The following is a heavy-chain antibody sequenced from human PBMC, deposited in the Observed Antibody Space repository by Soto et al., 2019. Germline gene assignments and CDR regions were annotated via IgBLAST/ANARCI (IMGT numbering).Heavy chain of an antibody. CDR2: ISGYNGNT. CDR1: GYKLTTYG. V-gene: IGHV1-18*01. J-gene: IGHJ4*02. D-gene: IGHD3-10*01. Sequence: ASVKVSCKTSGYKLTTYGISWVRQAPGQGPEWVGWISGYNGNTDYAPKFQGRVTLTTDSSTNTAYLELTGLISDDTAVYFCARRNGVLVPTLGEYDFWGQGTPVTVSS. CDR3: ARRNGVLVPTLGEYDF.